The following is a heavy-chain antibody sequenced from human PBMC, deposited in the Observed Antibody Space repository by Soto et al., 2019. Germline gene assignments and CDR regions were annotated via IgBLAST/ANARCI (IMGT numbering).Heavy chain of an antibody. J-gene: IGHJ5*02. CDR3: ARHVTMIDGLRDWFDP. CDR1: GGSISSSSYY. CDR2: IYYSGST. D-gene: IGHD3-22*01. V-gene: IGHV4-39*01. Sequence: PSETLSLTCTVSGGSISSSSYYWGWIRQPPGKGLEWIGSIYYSGSTYYNPSLKSRVTISVDTSKNQFSLKLSSVTAADTAVYYCARHVTMIDGLRDWFDPWGQGTLVTVSS.